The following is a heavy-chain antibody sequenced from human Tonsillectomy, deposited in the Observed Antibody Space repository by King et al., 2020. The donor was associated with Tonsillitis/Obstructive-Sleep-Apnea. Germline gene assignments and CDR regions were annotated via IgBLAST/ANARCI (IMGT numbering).Heavy chain of an antibody. J-gene: IGHJ6*03. Sequence: QLVQSGAEVKKPGSPVKVSCKASGGTFRSYGISWVRQAPGQGLEWMGGIIPKFDTAKYAQKFQGRVVITADDSTSTAYMELSSLRSEDTAVYYCARTSLPVNIVATIPEYYYYYYMDVWGKGTTVTVSS. CDR3: ARTSLPVNIVATIPEYYYYYYMDV. CDR1: GGTFRSYG. D-gene: IGHD5-12*01. CDR2: IIPKFDTA. V-gene: IGHV1-69*12.